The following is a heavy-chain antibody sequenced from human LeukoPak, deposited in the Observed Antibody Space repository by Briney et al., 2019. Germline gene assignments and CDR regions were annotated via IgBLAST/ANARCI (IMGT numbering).Heavy chain of an antibody. D-gene: IGHD1-26*01. V-gene: IGHV1-18*01. CDR1: GYTFITYG. CDR2: ISPYNGRT. J-gene: IGHJ4*02. CDR3: ARGGGGSPWSDY. Sequence: GDSVKVSCKASGYTFITYGINWMRQAPGQGLEWMAWISPYNGRTDYAPKFQDRVTLTTNTSTGTVFMELRDLTSADTAQYYCARGGGGSPWSDYWGQGTLVTVSP.